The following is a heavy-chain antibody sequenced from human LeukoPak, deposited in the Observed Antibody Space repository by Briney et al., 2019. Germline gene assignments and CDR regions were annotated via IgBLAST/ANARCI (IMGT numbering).Heavy chain of an antibody. V-gene: IGHV3-21*01. CDR2: ISSSGICT. J-gene: IGHJ3*02. CDR3: ARRGEKWFGELFDAFDI. D-gene: IGHD3-10*01. CDR1: GFPINSYT. Sequence: GGSLRLSCAASGFPINSYTMNGVRQAPGKGVEWVYSISSSGICTYYADSVKGRFTISRDNAKNSLYLQMNSLRAEDTAVYYCARRGEKWFGELFDAFDIWGQGTMVTVSS.